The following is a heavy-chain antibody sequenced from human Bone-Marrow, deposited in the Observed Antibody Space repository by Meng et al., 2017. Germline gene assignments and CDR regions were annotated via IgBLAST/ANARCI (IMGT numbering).Heavy chain of an antibody. CDR3: VPSAGPAYFDY. Sequence: QVQLVQSGAEVKKPGASVKVPCKAFGYTFSNYYMEWVRQAPGQGIEWMGRIDPKSGATNYAQKFQGRVTMTRDTSISTAYVELSRLRSDDTAVYYCVPSAGPAYFDYWGQGTLVTVS. CDR2: IDPKSGAT. J-gene: IGHJ4*02. CDR1: GYTFSNYY. V-gene: IGHV1-2*06.